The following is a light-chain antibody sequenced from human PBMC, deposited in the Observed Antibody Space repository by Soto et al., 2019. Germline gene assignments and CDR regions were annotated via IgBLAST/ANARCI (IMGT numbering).Light chain of an antibody. CDR1: QSVSRS. CDR3: QQYIKWPPRYT. CDR2: GAS. Sequence: EIMMTQSPATLSVSPGERATLSCWASQSVSRSLAWYQQTPGQAPRLLVYGASTRATGIPAKFTGSGSVTEFTLTISSLQSEDCAVYYCQQYIKWPPRYTVGQGTKLEIK. V-gene: IGKV3-15*01. J-gene: IGKJ2*01.